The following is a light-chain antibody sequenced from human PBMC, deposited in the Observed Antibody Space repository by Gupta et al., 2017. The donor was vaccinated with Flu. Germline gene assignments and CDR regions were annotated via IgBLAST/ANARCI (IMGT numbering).Light chain of an antibody. CDR3: RQTLQTPLT. CDR1: QSRLHSNGYNC. J-gene: IGKJ4*01. Sequence: DIGMTASPLFPAVTPGEPASISCRSSQSRLHSNGYNCLDWYLQKPGQSPQFLSSLGSYLASGVPARFSCSGSGTDFTLKISSVEAEDVGVDYCRQTLQTPLTFGGGTKVEIK. V-gene: IGKV2-28*01. CDR2: LGS.